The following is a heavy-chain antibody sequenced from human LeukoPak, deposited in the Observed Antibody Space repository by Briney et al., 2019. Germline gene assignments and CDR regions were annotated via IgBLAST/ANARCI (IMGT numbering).Heavy chain of an antibody. D-gene: IGHD7-27*01. CDR2: IGYDGDSK. J-gene: IGHJ4*02. CDR1: GFSFSDFA. CDR3: AKDSWGMDS. V-gene: IGHV3-33*06. Sequence: PGRFLRLSCSASGFSFSDFAMHWVRQAPGRGLEWVAAIGYDGDSKYYVESVKGRFTVSRDNSRNTLSLEMNTLRAEDTAVYYCAKDSWGMDSGGQGTLVTVSS.